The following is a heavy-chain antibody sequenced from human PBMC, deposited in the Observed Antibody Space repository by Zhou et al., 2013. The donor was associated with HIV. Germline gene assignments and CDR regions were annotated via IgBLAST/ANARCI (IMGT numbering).Heavy chain of an antibody. CDR3: ARRSGGYQLRKXHFDS. V-gene: IGHV3-48*03. D-gene: IGHD6-19*01. Sequence: EVQLVESGGGLVQPGGSLRLSCAASGFTFTNYEMNWVRQAPGKGLEWISCISGSGAAIYYADSVKGRFTISRDNAKNSLYLQMNSLRAEDTAIYYCARRSGGYQLRKXHFDSWGQGTLVTVSS. CDR1: GFTFTNYE. J-gene: IGHJ4*02. CDR2: ISGSGAAI.